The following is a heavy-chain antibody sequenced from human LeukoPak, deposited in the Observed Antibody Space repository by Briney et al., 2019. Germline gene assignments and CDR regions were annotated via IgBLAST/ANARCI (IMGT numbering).Heavy chain of an antibody. J-gene: IGHJ6*03. D-gene: IGHD4-23*01. CDR2: IYYSGST. V-gene: IGHV4-59*11. CDR3: ARVSTVVTLHYYYYMDV. Sequence: SETLSLTCTVSGGSISSHYWSWIRQPPGKGLEWIGYIYYSGSTNYNPSLKCRVTISVDTSKNQFSLKPSSVTAADTAVYYCARVSTVVTLHYYYYMDVWGKGTTVTVSS. CDR1: GGSISSHY.